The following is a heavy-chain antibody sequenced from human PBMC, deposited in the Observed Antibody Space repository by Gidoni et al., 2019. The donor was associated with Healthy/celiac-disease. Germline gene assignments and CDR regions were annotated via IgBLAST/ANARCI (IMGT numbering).Heavy chain of an antibody. CDR1: GFTFDDYA. V-gene: IGHV3-43D*03. CDR2: ISWDGGST. Sequence: EVQLVESGGVVVQPGGSLRLSCAPSGFTFDDYAMNWVRQAPGKGLEWVSLISWDGGSTYYADSVKGRFTISRDNSKNSLYLQMNSLRAEDTALYYCAKDRGDGYNWSGPSYGMDVWGQGTTVTVSS. J-gene: IGHJ6*02. CDR3: AKDRGDGYNWSGPSYGMDV. D-gene: IGHD5-12*01.